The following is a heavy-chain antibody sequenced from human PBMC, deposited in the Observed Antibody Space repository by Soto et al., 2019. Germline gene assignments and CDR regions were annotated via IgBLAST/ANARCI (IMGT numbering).Heavy chain of an antibody. CDR3: TRRIGYSGYDPFDY. CDR2: IRSKAYGGTT. D-gene: IGHD5-12*01. J-gene: IGHJ4*02. CDR1: GFTFGDYA. Sequence: PGGSLRLSCTASGFTFGDYAMSWFRQAPGKGLEWVGFIRSKAYGGTTEYAASVKGRFTISRDDSKSIAYLQMNSLKTEDTAVYYCTRRIGYSGYDPFDYWGQGTLVTVSS. V-gene: IGHV3-49*03.